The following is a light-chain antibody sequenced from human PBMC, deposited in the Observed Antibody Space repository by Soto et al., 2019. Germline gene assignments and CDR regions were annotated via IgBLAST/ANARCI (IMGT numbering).Light chain of an antibody. CDR2: GAS. J-gene: IGKJ4*01. V-gene: IGKV3-20*01. CDR3: QQYGSSPLT. Sequence: EIVLTQSPGTLSLSPGERATLSCRASQSVSSSYLAWYQQKPGQAPRLLIYGASSRATGIPDRFSCSGSGTDITLTISRLAPEDFAVYYYQQYGSSPLTFGGGTKVDIK. CDR1: QSVSSSY.